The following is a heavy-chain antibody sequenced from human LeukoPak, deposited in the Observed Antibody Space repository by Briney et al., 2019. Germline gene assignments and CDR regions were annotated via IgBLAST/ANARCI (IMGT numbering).Heavy chain of an antibody. Sequence: SETLSLTCAVYGGSFSGYYWSWIRQPPGKGLEWIGEINHSGSTNYNPSLKSRVTISVDTSKNQFSLKLSSVTAADTAVYYCAIPSDSDYGETRDAFDIWGQGTMVTVSS. V-gene: IGHV4-34*01. CDR2: INHSGST. CDR3: AIPSDSDYGETRDAFDI. D-gene: IGHD4-17*01. J-gene: IGHJ3*02. CDR1: GGSFSGYY.